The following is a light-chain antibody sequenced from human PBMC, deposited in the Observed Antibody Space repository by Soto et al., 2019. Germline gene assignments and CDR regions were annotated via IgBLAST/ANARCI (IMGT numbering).Light chain of an antibody. CDR2: AVT. CDR1: SSDVGAYNF. CDR3: SSYERSGTLV. V-gene: IGLV2-14*01. Sequence: QSVLTQPASVSGSPGQSITISCTGTSSDVGAYNFVSWYQQHAGKAPKLLIYAVTNRPSGVSTRFSGSKSDNTASLTISGLQAEDEADYYCSSYERSGTLVFGTGTKLTVL. J-gene: IGLJ1*01.